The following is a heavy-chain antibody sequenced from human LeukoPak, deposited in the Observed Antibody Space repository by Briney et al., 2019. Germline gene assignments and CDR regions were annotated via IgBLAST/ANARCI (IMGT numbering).Heavy chain of an antibody. CDR2: ISAYNGNT. J-gene: IGHJ4*02. Sequence: ASVTVSCTASGYTFTSYGISWVRQAPGQGLEWMGRISAYNGNTNYAQKLQGRVTMTTDTSTSTAYMELRSLRSDDTAVYYCASDRGVTTVTIFDYWGQGTLVTVSS. D-gene: IGHD4-17*01. CDR1: GYTFTSYG. CDR3: ASDRGVTTVTIFDY. V-gene: IGHV1-18*01.